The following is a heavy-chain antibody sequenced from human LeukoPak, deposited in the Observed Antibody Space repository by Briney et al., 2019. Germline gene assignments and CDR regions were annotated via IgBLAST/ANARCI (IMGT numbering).Heavy chain of an antibody. D-gene: IGHD3-3*01. V-gene: IGHV4-39*07. Sequence: PSETLSLTCTVSGGSMSSSSYYWAWIRQPPGKGLEWIASIYYNGDTYYNMSLKSRVTILIDSPKNQFSLKLSSVTAADTAVYYCARSVLRFLDSDAFDIWGQGTMVTVSS. CDR2: IYYNGDT. J-gene: IGHJ3*02. CDR3: ARSVLRFLDSDAFDI. CDR1: GGSMSSSSYY.